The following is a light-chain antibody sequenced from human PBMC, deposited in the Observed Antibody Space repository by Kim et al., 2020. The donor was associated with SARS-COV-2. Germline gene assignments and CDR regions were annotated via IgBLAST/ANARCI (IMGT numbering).Light chain of an antibody. CDR2: DAS. CDR1: QNINSW. Sequence: QLTQSPSTLSASVGDTVTITCRASQNINSWLAWYQQKPGRAPKFLIYDASDLRSGVPSRFRGRGSGTQFTLTISGLQPEDFAPYYCQQYNSYSYSFGQGNKLEI. CDR3: QQYNSYSYS. J-gene: IGKJ2*01. V-gene: IGKV1-5*01.